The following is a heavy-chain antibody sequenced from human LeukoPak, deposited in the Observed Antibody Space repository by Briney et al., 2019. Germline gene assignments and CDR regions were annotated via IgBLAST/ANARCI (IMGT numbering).Heavy chain of an antibody. D-gene: IGHD6-13*01. CDR3: AKDHGSSSWYGYFDY. Sequence: PGGSLRLSCAASGFTFSSYGMHWVRQAPGKGLEWVAVISYDGSNKYYADSVKGRFTISRDNSKNTLYLQMNSLRAEDTAVYYCAKDHGSSSWYGYFDYWGQGTLVTVSS. J-gene: IGHJ4*02. CDR2: ISYDGSNK. V-gene: IGHV3-30*18. CDR1: GFTFSSYG.